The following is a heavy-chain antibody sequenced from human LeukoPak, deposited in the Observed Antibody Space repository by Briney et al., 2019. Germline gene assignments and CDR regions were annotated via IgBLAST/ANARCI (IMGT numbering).Heavy chain of an antibody. CDR3: ARVERPYGGIDY. CDR1: GRSISSYY. J-gene: IGHJ4*02. CDR2: IYTSGST. V-gene: IGHV4-4*07. Sequence: AETLSLNCTVSGRSISSYYWSWTRRPAGKGLEWIGRIYTSGSTNYNPSLKSRVTMSVDTSKNQFSLKLSSVSAADTAVYYCARVERPYGGIDYWGQGTLVTVSS. D-gene: IGHD4-23*01.